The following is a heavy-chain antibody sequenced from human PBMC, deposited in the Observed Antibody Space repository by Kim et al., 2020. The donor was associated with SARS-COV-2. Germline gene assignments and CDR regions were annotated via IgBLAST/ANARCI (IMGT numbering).Heavy chain of an antibody. CDR1: GYTFTSYY. D-gene: IGHD1-26*01. CDR2: INPSGGST. Sequence: ASVKVSCKASGYTFTSYYMHWVRQAPGQGLEWMGIINPSGGSTSYAQKFQGRVTMTRDTSTSTVYMELSSLRSEDTAVYYCARALGIVGATGVVNWFDPWGQGTLVTVSS. CDR3: ARALGIVGATGVVNWFDP. V-gene: IGHV1-46*01. J-gene: IGHJ5*02.